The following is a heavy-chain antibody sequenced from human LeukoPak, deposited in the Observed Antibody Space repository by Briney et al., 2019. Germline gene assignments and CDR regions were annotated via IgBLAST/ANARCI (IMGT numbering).Heavy chain of an antibody. Sequence: GGSLRLSCAASGFTFSTYWMHWVRQAPGKGLVWVARIKGDGSSTIYADSVKGRFTISRDNSKNTLYLQTSSLRAEDTAVYYCARASTTVPNLLDHRGRGTLVTVSS. CDR3: ARASTTVPNLLDH. D-gene: IGHD4-17*01. J-gene: IGHJ4*02. CDR2: IKGDGSST. V-gene: IGHV3-74*01. CDR1: GFTFSTYW.